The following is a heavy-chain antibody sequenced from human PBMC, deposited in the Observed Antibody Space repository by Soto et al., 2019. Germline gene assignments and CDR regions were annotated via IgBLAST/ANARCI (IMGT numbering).Heavy chain of an antibody. V-gene: IGHV3-30-3*01. J-gene: IGHJ4*02. CDR2: ISYDGSNK. D-gene: IGHD2-2*01. Sequence: QVQLVESGGGVVQPGRSLRLSCAASGFTFRSYAMHWVSQAPGKGLEWVAGISYDGSNKYCADSVKGRFTISRDNSKNKLYLQMNSLRAEDKAVYYCSRARLDTPALDYWGQGTLVTVSS. CDR1: GFTFRSYA. CDR3: SRARLDTPALDY.